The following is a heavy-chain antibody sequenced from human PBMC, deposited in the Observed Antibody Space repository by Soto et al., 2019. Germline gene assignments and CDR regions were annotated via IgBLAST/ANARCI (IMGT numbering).Heavy chain of an antibody. CDR3: ARSNGFCIQAENGIRDTVPLSAFRLNRSSDL. J-gene: IGHJ2*01. Sequence: PGKGLEWIGFIHYSGSTNYNPSLKSRVFISLDTSKNQFSLKLSSVTAADTAVYYCARSNGFCIQAENGIRDTVPLSAFRLNRSSDL. V-gene: IGHV4-31*02. CDR2: IHYSGST. D-gene: IGHD2-15*01.